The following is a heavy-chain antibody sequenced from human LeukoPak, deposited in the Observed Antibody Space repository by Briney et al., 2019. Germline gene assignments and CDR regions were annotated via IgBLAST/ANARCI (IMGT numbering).Heavy chain of an antibody. CDR1: GGSISSGTYY. D-gene: IGHD2-21*01. Sequence: SETLSLTCTVSGGSISSGTYYWAWIRQPPGRGLEWIGTIYHSGSTYYNPSLKTRVTISVDTSKNQFSLNLTSLTAEDTAVYYCAKEPLYYYWGQGTLVTVSS. V-gene: IGHV4-39*07. J-gene: IGHJ4*02. CDR3: AKEPLYYY. CDR2: IYHSGST.